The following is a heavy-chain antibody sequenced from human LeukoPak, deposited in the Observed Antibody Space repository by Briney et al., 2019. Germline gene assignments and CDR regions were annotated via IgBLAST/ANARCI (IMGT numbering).Heavy chain of an antibody. V-gene: IGHV1-2*02. CDR2: INPNSGGT. CDR1: GYTFTSYY. D-gene: IGHD6-13*01. J-gene: IGHJ6*02. CDR3: ARDQEYSSSWYSYYYGMDV. Sequence: ASVKVSCKASGYTFTSYYIHWVRQAPGQGLEWMGWINPNSGGTNYAQKFQGRVTMTRDTSISTAYMELSRLRSDDTAVYYCARDQEYSSSWYSYYYGMDVWGQGTTVTVSS.